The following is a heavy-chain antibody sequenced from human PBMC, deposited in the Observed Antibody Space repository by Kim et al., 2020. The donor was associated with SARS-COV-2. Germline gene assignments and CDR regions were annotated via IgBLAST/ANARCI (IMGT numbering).Heavy chain of an antibody. D-gene: IGHD3-9*01. CDR3: AGGGKFYDILTGLGY. J-gene: IGHJ4*01. CDR2: ISPSGSP. V-gene: IGHV4-59*02. CDR1: GGSVSSFH. Sequence: SETLSLTCAVSGGSVSSFHWSWVRQAPGKGLEWVGYISPSGSPKYNPSLKSRITISLDTTKNAFSLKLDSVTAADTAVYFCAGGGKFYDILTGLGYWGHGTLVTVSS.